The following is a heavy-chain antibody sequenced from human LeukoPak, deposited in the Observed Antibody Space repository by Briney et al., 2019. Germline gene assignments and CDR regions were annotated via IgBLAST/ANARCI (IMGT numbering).Heavy chain of an antibody. V-gene: IGHV3-30*03. J-gene: IGHJ4*02. CDR1: GFTFSSYG. CDR2: ISYDGSNK. D-gene: IGHD6-13*01. CDR3: ARIGYSSSCTDY. Sequence: GGSLRLSCAASGFTFSSYGMHWVRQAPGKGLEWVAVISYDGSNKYYVDSVKGRFTVSRDNAKNSLYLQMNSLRAEDTAVYYCARIGYSSSCTDYWGQGTLVTVSS.